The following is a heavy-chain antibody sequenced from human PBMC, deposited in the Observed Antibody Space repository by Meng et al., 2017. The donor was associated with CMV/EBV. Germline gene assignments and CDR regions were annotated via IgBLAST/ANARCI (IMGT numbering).Heavy chain of an antibody. D-gene: IGHD3-3*01. Sequence: ASVKVSCKAFGYTFTSYDINWVRQATGQGLEWMGWMNPNSGNTGYAQKFQGRVTMTRNTSISTAYMELSSLRSEDTAVYYCARGRFWSGYQRRGYYYGMDVWGQGTTVTVSS. CDR2: MNPNSGNT. V-gene: IGHV1-8*01. CDR1: GYTFTSYD. CDR3: ARGRFWSGYQRRGYYYGMDV. J-gene: IGHJ6*02.